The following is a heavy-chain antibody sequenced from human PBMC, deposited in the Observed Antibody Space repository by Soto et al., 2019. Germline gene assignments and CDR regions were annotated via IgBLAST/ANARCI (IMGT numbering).Heavy chain of an antibody. D-gene: IGHD1-26*01. V-gene: IGHV5-51*01. CDR3: ARLNAPREHHDPYFDF. J-gene: IGHJ4*02. CDR2: VYPYDSQT. CDR1: GYSFWGHC. Sequence: GESVKISCRGSGYSFWGHCIVWVRQVPGKGLEWMGIVYPYDSQTRYSPSFQGHVTMSADKSINTAYLQWSSLRASDTATYYCARLNAPREHHDPYFDFWAKGTL.